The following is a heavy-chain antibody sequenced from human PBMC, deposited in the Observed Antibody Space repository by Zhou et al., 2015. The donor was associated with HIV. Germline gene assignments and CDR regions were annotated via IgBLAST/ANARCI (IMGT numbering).Heavy chain of an antibody. D-gene: IGHD2-15*01. CDR2: IIPIFGTA. J-gene: IGHJ1*01. Sequence: QVQLVQSGAEVKKPGSSVKVSCKASGGTFSSYAISWVRQAPGQGLEWMGGIIPIFGTANYAQKFQGRVTITADESTSTAYMELSSLRSEDTAVYYCARDNPHCSGGSCQMPGEKYFQHWGRGRPWSPSPQ. CDR1: GGTFSSYA. V-gene: IGHV1-69*01. CDR3: ARDNPHCSGGSCQMPGEKYFQH.